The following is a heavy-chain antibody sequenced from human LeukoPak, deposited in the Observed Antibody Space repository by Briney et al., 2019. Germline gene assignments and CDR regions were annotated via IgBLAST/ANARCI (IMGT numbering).Heavy chain of an antibody. CDR2: IYTSGST. CDR1: GGSISSGSYY. D-gene: IGHD3-16*01. V-gene: IGHV4-61*02. J-gene: IGHJ6*02. CDR3: ARGDYDYVWGSFLSLDV. Sequence: SQTLSLTCTVSGGSISSGSYYWRWIRQPAGRGLEWIGRIYTSGSTNYNPSLKSRVTISVDTSKNQFSLKLSSVTAADTAVYYCARGDYDYVWGSFLSLDVWGQGTTVTVSS.